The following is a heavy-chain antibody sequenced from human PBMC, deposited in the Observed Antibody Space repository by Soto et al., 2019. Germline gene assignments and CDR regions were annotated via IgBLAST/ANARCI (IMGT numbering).Heavy chain of an antibody. D-gene: IGHD6-13*01. CDR2: TYYRSKWYN. CDR3: ARWGIAAERYYYGMDV. CDR1: GDSVSSNSAA. Sequence: SQTLSLTCAISGDSVSSNSAAWNWIRQSPSRGLEWLGRTYYRSKWYNYYSVSVKSRITINPDTSKNQFSLQLNSVTPEDTAVYYCARWGIAAERYYYGMDVWGQGSTVTVSS. V-gene: IGHV6-1*01. J-gene: IGHJ6*02.